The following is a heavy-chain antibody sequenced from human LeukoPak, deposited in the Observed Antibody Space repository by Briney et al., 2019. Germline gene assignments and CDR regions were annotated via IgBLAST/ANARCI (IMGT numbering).Heavy chain of an antibody. CDR3: ARENNYGYNRFDY. J-gene: IGHJ4*02. V-gene: IGHV3-53*01. D-gene: IGHD5-18*01. Sequence: PGGSLRLSCAASGFTVSVNYMNWVRQAPGKGLEWVSVIYSGGSTYYADSVKGRFAISRDSSKNTLYLQMNSLRPEDTAVYYRARENNYGYNRFDYWGQGTLVTVSS. CDR2: IYSGGST. CDR1: GFTVSVNY.